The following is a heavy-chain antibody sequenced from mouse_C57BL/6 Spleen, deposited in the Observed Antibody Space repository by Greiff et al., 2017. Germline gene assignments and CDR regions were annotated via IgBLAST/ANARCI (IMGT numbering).Heavy chain of an antibody. J-gene: IGHJ1*03. CDR2: IYPGSGNT. CDR1: GYTFTDYY. CDR3: ARRAYYYGTSYWYFDV. V-gene: IGHV1-76*01. Sequence: VQVVESGAELVRPGASVKLSCKASGYTFTDYYINWVKQRPGQGLEWIARIYPGSGNTYYTEKFKGKATLTAEKSSSTAYMQLSSLTSEDSAVYFCARRAYYYGTSYWYFDVWGTGTTVTVSS. D-gene: IGHD1-1*01.